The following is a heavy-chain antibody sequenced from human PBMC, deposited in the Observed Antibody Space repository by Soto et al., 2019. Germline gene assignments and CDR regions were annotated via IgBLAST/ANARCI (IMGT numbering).Heavy chain of an antibody. V-gene: IGHV3-48*01. Sequence: GGSLRLSSTASGVPFSSYSMNWVRQAPGKGLEWVSYISSSRSTIYYADSVKGRFTISRDNAKNSLYLQMNSLRAEDTAVYYCARDCPGSSTTCYGNEWFDSWGQGTLVTVSS. D-gene: IGHD2-2*01. CDR1: GVPFSSYS. J-gene: IGHJ5*01. CDR2: ISSSRSTI. CDR3: ARDCPGSSTTCYGNEWFDS.